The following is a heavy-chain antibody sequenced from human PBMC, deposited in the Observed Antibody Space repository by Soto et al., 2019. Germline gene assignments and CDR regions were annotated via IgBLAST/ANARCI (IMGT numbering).Heavy chain of an antibody. J-gene: IGHJ6*02. D-gene: IGHD6-13*01. V-gene: IGHV1-69*01. CDR3: GSSSSWYYYYYYGMDV. Sequence: KVSCKASGGTFSSYAISWVRQAPGQGLEWMGGIIPIFGTANYAQKFQGRVTITADESTSTAYMELSSLRSEDTAVYYCGSSSSWYYYYYYGMDVWGQGTTVTVSS. CDR1: GGTFSSYA. CDR2: IIPIFGTA.